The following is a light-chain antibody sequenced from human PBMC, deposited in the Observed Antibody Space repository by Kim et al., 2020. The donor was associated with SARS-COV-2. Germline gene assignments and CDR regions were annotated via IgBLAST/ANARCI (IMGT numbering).Light chain of an antibody. CDR3: LQDYTFPWT. V-gene: IGKV1-6*01. CDR2: AAS. J-gene: IGKJ1*01. Sequence: VSVRDRVTTTCRARQGIGNDLGWYQQRPGKAPKLLIYAASSLYSGVPSRFSGSGSGTDFTLTISSLQPEDFATYYCLQDYTFPWTIGQGTKVDIK. CDR1: QGIGND.